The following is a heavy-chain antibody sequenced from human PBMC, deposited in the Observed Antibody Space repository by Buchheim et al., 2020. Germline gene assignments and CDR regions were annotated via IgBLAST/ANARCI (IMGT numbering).Heavy chain of an antibody. CDR3: ANGAYCGGDCYSYFDY. V-gene: IGHV3-23*01. CDR1: GFTFSSNT. CDR2: ITASGGTT. D-gene: IGHD2-21*02. Sequence: EVQLLESGGGLVQPGGSLRLSCAASGFTFSSNTMSWVRQAPGKGLEWVSAITASGGTTSYADSAKGRFTISRDNSKNKLYLQMDSLRAEDTAIYYCANGAYCGGDCYSYFDYWGQGSL. J-gene: IGHJ4*02.